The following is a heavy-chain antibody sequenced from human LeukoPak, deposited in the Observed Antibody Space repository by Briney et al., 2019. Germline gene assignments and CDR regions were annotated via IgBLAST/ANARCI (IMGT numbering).Heavy chain of an antibody. D-gene: IGHD3-10*01. Sequence: VASVKVSCKASGYTFTSYYMHWVRQAPGQGLEWMGTINPSGGSTSYAQKFQGRVTMTRDTSTSTVYMELSSLRSEDTAVYYCARDERDTMVRGVAAPYYYGMDVWGKGTTVTVSS. CDR1: GYTFTSYY. V-gene: IGHV1-46*01. J-gene: IGHJ6*04. CDR3: ARDERDTMVRGVAAPYYYGMDV. CDR2: INPSGGST.